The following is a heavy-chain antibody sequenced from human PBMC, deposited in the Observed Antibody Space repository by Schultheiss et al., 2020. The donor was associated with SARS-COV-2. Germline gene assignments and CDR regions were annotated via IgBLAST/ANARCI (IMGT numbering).Heavy chain of an antibody. CDR1: GFTFNNAW. Sequence: GESLKISCAASGFTFNNAWMSWVRQAPGKGLEWVGRIKSKTDGGTTDYAAPVKGRFTISRDDSKNTLYLQMNSLKTEDTAVYYCTTASSSSEEFDYWGQGTLVTVSS. J-gene: IGHJ4*02. CDR2: IKSKTDGGTT. CDR3: TTASSSSEEFDY. V-gene: IGHV3-15*01. D-gene: IGHD6-6*01.